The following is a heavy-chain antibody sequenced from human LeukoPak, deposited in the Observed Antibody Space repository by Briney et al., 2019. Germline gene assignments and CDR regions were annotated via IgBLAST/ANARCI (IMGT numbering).Heavy chain of an antibody. CDR1: GFTFSDHY. CDR2: TRNKPHKYTT. D-gene: IGHD3-22*01. CDR3: ARLRTPIYYDSSGYYYFDY. Sequence: GGSLRLSCAASGFTFSDHYMDWVRQAPGKGLEWVGRTRNKPHKYTTEYAASVKGRFIVSRDDSKNSFYLQMNSLRAEDTALYYCARLRTPIYYDSSGYYYFDYWGQGTLVTVSS. J-gene: IGHJ4*02. V-gene: IGHV3-72*01.